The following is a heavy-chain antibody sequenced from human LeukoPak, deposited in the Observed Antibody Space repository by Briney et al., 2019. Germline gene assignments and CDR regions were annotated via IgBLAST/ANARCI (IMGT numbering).Heavy chain of an antibody. Sequence: PGGSLRLSCAASGFTFSSYAMSWVRQAQGKGLEGVAIVTGSGRTTYYADSVKGRFTISRDNSQNTMHLQMSSLMAEHTAVYYSAKGFKTYGELSFDYWGQGTPVTVSS. J-gene: IGHJ4*02. CDR3: AKGFKTYGELSFDY. V-gene: IGHV3-23*01. CDR1: GFTFSSYA. CDR2: VTGSGRTT. D-gene: IGHD4-17*01.